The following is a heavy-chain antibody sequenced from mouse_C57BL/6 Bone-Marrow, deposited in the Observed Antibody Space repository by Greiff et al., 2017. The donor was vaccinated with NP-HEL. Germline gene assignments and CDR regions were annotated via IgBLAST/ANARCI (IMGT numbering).Heavy chain of an antibody. J-gene: IGHJ2*01. V-gene: IGHV5-9*01. Sequence: EVKLVESGGGLVKPGGSLKLSCAASGFTFSSYTMSWVRQTPEKRLEWVATISGGGGNTYYPDSVKGRFTISRDNAKNTLYLQMSSLRSEDTALYYCASHPYYSNYDYFDYWGQGTTLTVSS. D-gene: IGHD2-5*01. CDR3: ASHPYYSNYDYFDY. CDR1: GFTFSSYT. CDR2: ISGGGGNT.